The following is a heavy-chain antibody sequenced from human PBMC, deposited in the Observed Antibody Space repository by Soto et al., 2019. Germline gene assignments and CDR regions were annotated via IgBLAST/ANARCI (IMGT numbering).Heavy chain of an antibody. CDR1: GGSISSYY. V-gene: IGHV4-59*01. Sequence: SETLSLTCTVSGGSISSYYWSWIRQPPGKGLEWIGYIYYSGSINYNPSLKSRVTISVDTSKNQFSLKLGSVTAADTAVYYCASSNIAAAGFYYYGMDVWGRGTTVTVSS. D-gene: IGHD6-13*01. CDR2: IYYSGSI. CDR3: ASSNIAAAGFYYYGMDV. J-gene: IGHJ6*02.